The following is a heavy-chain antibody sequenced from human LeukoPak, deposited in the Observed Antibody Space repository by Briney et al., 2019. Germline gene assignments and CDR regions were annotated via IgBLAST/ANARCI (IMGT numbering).Heavy chain of an antibody. J-gene: IGHJ3*02. D-gene: IGHD5/OR15-5a*01. CDR3: ARQLGVYAPDGFDI. CDR1: GVSISSGSYF. Sequence: PSETLCLTCTASGVSISSGSYFWGWLRQPPGKGLVWIGSIYSSGITYYNPSLKSRVTISVDTSKNHFSLKLSSVAAADTAVFYCARQLGVYAPDGFDIWGRGTMVTVSS. V-gene: IGHV4-39*01. CDR2: IYSSGIT.